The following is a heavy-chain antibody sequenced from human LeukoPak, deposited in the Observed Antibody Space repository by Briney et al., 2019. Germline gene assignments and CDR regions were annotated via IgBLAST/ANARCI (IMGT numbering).Heavy chain of an antibody. CDR2: ISAYNGNT. V-gene: IGHV1-18*01. J-gene: IGHJ4*02. D-gene: IGHD3-22*01. Sequence: ASVKVSCKASGYTFTSYGISWVRQAPGQGLEWMGWISAYNGNTNYAQKLQGRVTMTTDTSTSTAYMELRSLRSDDTAGYYCARNKYYYDSSGPLLYYFDYWGQGTLVTVSS. CDR3: ARNKYYYDSSGPLLYYFDY. CDR1: GYTFTSYG.